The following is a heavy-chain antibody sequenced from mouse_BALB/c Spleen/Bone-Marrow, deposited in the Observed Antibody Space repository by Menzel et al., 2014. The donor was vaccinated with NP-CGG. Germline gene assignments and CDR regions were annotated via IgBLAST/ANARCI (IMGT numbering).Heavy chain of an antibody. Sequence: EVNVVESGGGLVQPGGSLRLSCATSGFTFTDYYMNWVRQPPGKALEWLGFIRNKANGYTTEHSASVKSRFTISRDNSQNILYLQMNTLRADDSATYYCAEDKGRVFFDYWGQGTTLTVSS. CDR1: GFTFTDYY. J-gene: IGHJ2*01. CDR3: AEDKGRVFFDY. CDR2: IRNKANGYTT. V-gene: IGHV7-3*02.